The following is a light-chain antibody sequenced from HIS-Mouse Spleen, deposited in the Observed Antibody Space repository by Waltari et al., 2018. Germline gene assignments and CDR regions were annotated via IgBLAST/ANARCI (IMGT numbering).Light chain of an antibody. CDR2: RNN. Sequence: QSVLTQPPSASGTPGQRVTIPRSGSSSNIGSNYVYWYQQLPGPAPKLLIYRNNQRPSGVPDRFSGSKSGTSASLAISGLRSEDEADYYCAAWDDSLSGPVFGGGTKLTVL. J-gene: IGLJ2*01. CDR1: SSNIGSNY. CDR3: AAWDDSLSGPV. V-gene: IGLV1-47*01.